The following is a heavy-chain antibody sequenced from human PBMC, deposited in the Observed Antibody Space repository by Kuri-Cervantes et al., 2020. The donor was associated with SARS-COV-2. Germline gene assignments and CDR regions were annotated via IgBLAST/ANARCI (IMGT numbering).Heavy chain of an antibody. CDR2: INHSGST. J-gene: IGHJ6*03. CDR1: GGSISSGGYY. CDR3: ARYGVYYYYYYMDV. D-gene: IGHD3-3*01. Sequence: GSLRLSCTVSGGSISSGGYYWSWIRQTPGKGLEWIGEINHSGSTNYNPSLKSRVTISVDTSKNQFSLKLSSVTAADTAVYYCARYGVYYYYYYMDVWGKGTTVTVSS. V-gene: IGHV4-39*07.